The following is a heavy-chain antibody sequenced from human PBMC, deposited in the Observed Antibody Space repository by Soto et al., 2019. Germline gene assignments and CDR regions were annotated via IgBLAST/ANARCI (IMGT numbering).Heavy chain of an antibody. Sequence: GGSLRLSCAASGFTFSGSAMHWVRQAPGKGLEWVAVISYDGSNKYYADSVKGRFTISRDNSKNTLYLQMNSLRAEDTAVYYCAKDLRDILTGYYYYGMDVWGQGTTVTVSS. J-gene: IGHJ6*02. CDR2: ISYDGSNK. V-gene: IGHV3-30*04. CDR1: GFTFSGSA. CDR3: AKDLRDILTGYYYYGMDV. D-gene: IGHD3-9*01.